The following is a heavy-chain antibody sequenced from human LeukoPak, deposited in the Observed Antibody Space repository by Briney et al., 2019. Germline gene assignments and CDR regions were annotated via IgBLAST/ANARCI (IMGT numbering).Heavy chain of an antibody. J-gene: IGHJ4*02. CDR1: GGSFSGYY. CDR2: INHSGST. D-gene: IGHD3-9*01. V-gene: IGHV4-34*01. CDR3: ASQTLSYDILTSYPHTPSYYFDY. Sequence: SETLSLTCAVYGGSFSGYYWSWIRQPPGKGLEWIGEINHSGSTNYNPSLKSRVTISVDTSKNQFSLKLSSVTAADTAVYYCASQTLSYDILTSYPHTPSYYFDYWGQGTLVTVSS.